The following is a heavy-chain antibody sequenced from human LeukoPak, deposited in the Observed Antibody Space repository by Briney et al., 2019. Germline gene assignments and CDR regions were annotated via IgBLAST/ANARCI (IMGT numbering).Heavy chain of an antibody. Sequence: SVKVSCKASGGTFSSYAISWVRQAPGQGLEWMGGIIPIFGTANYAQKFQGRVTITADESTSTAYMELSSLRSEDTAVYYCAPTRLGGSSGYQIDYWGQGTLVTVSS. CDR3: APTRLGGSSGYQIDY. D-gene: IGHD6-19*01. CDR1: GGTFSSYA. V-gene: IGHV1-69*13. CDR2: IIPIFGTA. J-gene: IGHJ4*02.